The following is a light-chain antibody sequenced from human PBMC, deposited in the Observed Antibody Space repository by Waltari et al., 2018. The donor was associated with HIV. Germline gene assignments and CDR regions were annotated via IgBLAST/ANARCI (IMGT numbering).Light chain of an antibody. CDR1: PHAIGSYKY. V-gene: IGLV2-14*01. J-gene: IGLJ2*01. Sequence: QSVLTQPASVSGSPGQSLTLPCTGTPHAIGSYKYVSWYQQSPDKAPKLIIYEVSNRPSGISSRFSGSKSGNTASLTISGLQADDEAYYHCSSYSRGALLFGGGTKVTVL. CDR2: EVS. CDR3: SSYSRGALL.